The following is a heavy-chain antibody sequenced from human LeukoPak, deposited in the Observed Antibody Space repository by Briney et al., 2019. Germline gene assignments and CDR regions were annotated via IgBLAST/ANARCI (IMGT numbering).Heavy chain of an antibody. Sequence: PGGSLRLSCVASGITFTGNWHWVRQAPGKGLVWVSLIRSDGSSTSYADSVKGRFTISRDSAKNTLYLQMNSLRVEDTAVYYCARDTRLYYFDSSDFDYWGQGTLVTVSS. CDR3: ARDTRLYYFDSSDFDY. CDR1: GITFTGNW. D-gene: IGHD3-22*01. J-gene: IGHJ4*02. CDR2: IRSDGSST. V-gene: IGHV3-74*01.